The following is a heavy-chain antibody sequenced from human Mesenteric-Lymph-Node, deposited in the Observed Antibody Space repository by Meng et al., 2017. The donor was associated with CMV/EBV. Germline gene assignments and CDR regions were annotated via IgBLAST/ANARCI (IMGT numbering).Heavy chain of an antibody. CDR2: IYYSGST. CDR1: GGSVSSGSYY. CDR3: ARDLYYYDSSGYPYYYYGMDV. Sequence: SETLSLTCTVSGGSVSSGSYYWSWIRQPPGKGLEWIGYIYYSGSTNYNPSLKSRVTISVDTSKNQFSLKLSSVTAADTAVYYCARDLYYYDSSGYPYYYYGMDVWGQGTTVTVSS. D-gene: IGHD3-22*01. J-gene: IGHJ6*02. V-gene: IGHV4-61*01.